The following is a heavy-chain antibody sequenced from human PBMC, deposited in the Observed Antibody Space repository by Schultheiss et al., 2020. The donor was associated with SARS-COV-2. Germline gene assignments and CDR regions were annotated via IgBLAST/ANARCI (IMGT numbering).Heavy chain of an antibody. V-gene: IGHV3-21*01. CDR1: GFTFSSYS. Sequence: GGSLRLSCAASGFTFSSYSMNWVRQAPGKGLEWVSFISSSSTYIYYADSLKGRFSVSRDNAKNSLYLQMNSLRAEDTAVYYCARDRGWAKDVSGIAKDVHAFDIWGQGTMVTVSS. CDR3: ARDRGWAKDVSGIAKDVHAFDI. CDR2: ISSSSTYI. J-gene: IGHJ3*02. D-gene: IGHD6-13*01.